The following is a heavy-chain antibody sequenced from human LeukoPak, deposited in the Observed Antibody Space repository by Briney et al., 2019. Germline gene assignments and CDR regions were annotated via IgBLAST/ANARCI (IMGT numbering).Heavy chain of an antibody. CDR1: GGSISSYY. Sequence: PSETLSLTCTVSGGSISSYYSSWIRQPPGKGLEWIGYIYYSGSTNYNPSLESRVTISVDTSKNQFSLKLRSVTAADTAVYYCARAGYSGYDLYYWGQGTLVTVSS. CDR3: ARAGYSGYDLYY. CDR2: IYYSGST. V-gene: IGHV4-59*01. D-gene: IGHD5-12*01. J-gene: IGHJ4*02.